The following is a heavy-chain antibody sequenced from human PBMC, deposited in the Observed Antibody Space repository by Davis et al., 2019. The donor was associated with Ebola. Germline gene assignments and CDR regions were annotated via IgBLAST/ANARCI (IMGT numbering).Heavy chain of an antibody. CDR3: GPTGRMTYGLDV. D-gene: IGHD1-26*01. Sequence: PGGSLRLSCAASGFTFITYDMTWVRQAPGKGLEWVSTLGVIDVETFYADSVKGRFTISRDNSNNTVYLQMNSLRVEDTAVYFCGPTGRMTYGLDVWGQGTTVTVSS. CDR1: GFTFITYD. J-gene: IGHJ6*02. V-gene: IGHV3-23*01. CDR2: LGVIDVET.